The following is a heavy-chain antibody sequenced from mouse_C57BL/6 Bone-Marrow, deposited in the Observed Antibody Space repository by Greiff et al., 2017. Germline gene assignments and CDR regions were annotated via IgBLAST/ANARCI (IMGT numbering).Heavy chain of an antibody. V-gene: IGHV1-81*01. CDR2: IYPRSGNT. CDR3: ARSKVHYYAMDY. D-gene: IGHD2-14*01. CDR1: GYTFTSYG. Sequence: VQLQQSVAELVRPGASVKLSCKASGYTFTSYGISWVKQRTGQGLEWIGEIYPRSGNTYYNEKFKGKATLTADKSSSTAYMELRSLTSEDSAVYFCARSKVHYYAMDYWGQGTSVTVSS. J-gene: IGHJ4*01.